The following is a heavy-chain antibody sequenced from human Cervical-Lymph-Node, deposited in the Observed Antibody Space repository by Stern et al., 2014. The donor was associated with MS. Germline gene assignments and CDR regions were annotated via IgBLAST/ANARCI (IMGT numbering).Heavy chain of an antibody. CDR3: ARSGGYSSSWIPYYYYGMDV. Sequence: QVQMVQSGAEVKKPGASVKVSCKASGYTFTSYDINWVRQATGQGLEWMGWMTPNSGNTGYAQKFQGRVTMTRNTSISTAYMELSSLRSEDTAVYYCARSGGYSSSWIPYYYYGMDVWGQGTTVTVSS. CDR2: MTPNSGNT. J-gene: IGHJ6*02. V-gene: IGHV1-8*01. D-gene: IGHD6-13*01. CDR1: GYTFTSYD.